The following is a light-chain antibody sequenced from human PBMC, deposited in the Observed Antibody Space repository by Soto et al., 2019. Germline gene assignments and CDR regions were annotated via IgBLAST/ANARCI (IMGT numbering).Light chain of an antibody. Sequence: EIVLTQSPVTLALSPFERATLSCRASQSVSSNNLAWYQQRPGQAPRVVIYGASTRATGIPERFSGSGSGTDFTLTISRLEPEDFAVYYCQQYGRSPFTFGPGTKV. V-gene: IGKV3-20*01. CDR3: QQYGRSPFT. CDR1: QSVSSNN. CDR2: GAS. J-gene: IGKJ3*01.